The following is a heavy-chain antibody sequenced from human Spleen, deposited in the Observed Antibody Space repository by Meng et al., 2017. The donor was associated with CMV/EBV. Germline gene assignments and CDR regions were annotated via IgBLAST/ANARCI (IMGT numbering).Heavy chain of an antibody. J-gene: IGHJ5*02. CDR3: AHRRPDGYIKP. CDR2: IYWDDDK. CDR1: GFSLSTSGVG. V-gene: IGHV2-5*02. Sequence: QITLKDSVPTLVKPTQTLTLTCTFSGFSLSTSGVGVGWIRQPPGKALEWLALIYWDDDKRYSPSLKSRLTITKDTSKNQVVLTMTNMDPVDTVTYYCAHRRPDGYIKPWGQGTLVTVSS. D-gene: IGHD5-24*01.